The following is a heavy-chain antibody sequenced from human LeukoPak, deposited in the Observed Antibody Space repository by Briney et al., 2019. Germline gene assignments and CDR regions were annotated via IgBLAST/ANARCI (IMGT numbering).Heavy chain of an antibody. CDR2: ITPVIETA. D-gene: IGHD3-10*01. CDR3: ARVNLRGSNYNWFDP. Sequence: SVKVSCKTSGGTFLSHTFSWVRQAPGHGLEWIGKITPVIETAKYAQTFQGRVSIYTDKDTTTVYMDLSGLRPDDTAEYYCARVNLRGSNYNWFDPWGQGTLVTVSS. CDR1: GGTFLSHT. V-gene: IGHV1-69*08. J-gene: IGHJ5*02.